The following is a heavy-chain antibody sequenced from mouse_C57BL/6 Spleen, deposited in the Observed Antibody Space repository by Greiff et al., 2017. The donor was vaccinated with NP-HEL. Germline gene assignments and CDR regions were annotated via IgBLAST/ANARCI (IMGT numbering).Heavy chain of an antibody. CDR3: ARYGSGDWYFDV. CDR1: GYTFTDYY. J-gene: IGHJ1*03. D-gene: IGHD1-1*01. CDR2: INPNNGGT. Sequence: EVQLQQSGPELVKPGASVKISCKASGYTFTDYYMNWVKQSHGKSLEWIGDINPNNGGTSYNQKFKGKATLTVDKSSSTAYMELRSLTSEDSAVFYCARYGSGDWYFDVWGTGTTVTVSS. V-gene: IGHV1-26*01.